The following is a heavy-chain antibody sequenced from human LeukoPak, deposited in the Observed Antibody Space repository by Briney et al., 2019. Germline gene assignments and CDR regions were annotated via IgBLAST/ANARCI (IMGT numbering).Heavy chain of an antibody. J-gene: IGHJ4*02. Sequence: MPSETLSLTCSVSGGSISSYYWTWIRQPAGKGLEWIGRTYTSGSTNYNPSLKGRVTMSVDTSKNQFSPKLSSVTAADTAVYYCARGFGSGGYYDYWGQGTLVTVSS. D-gene: IGHD3-22*01. CDR3: ARGFGSGGYYDY. CDR2: TYTSGST. V-gene: IGHV4-4*07. CDR1: GGSISSYY.